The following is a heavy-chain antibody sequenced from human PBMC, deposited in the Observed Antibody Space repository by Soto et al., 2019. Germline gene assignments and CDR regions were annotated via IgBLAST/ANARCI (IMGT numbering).Heavy chain of an antibody. CDR2: IIPIFGTA. CDR1: GGTFSSYA. D-gene: IGHD2-2*01. Sequence: QVQLVQSGAEVKKPGSSVKVSCKASGGTFSSYAISWVRQAPGQGLEWMGGIIPIFGTANYAQKFQGRVTITADVSTSTAYMVLSSLRSEDTAVYYCARAVVPAASYYYYGMDVWGQGTTVTVSS. CDR3: ARAVVPAASYYYYGMDV. J-gene: IGHJ6*02. V-gene: IGHV1-69*01.